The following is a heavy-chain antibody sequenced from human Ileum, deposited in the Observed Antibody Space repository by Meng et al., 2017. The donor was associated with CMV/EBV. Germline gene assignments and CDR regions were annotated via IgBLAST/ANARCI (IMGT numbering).Heavy chain of an antibody. D-gene: IGHD2-2*02. V-gene: IGHV3-30*02. Sequence: GGSLRLSCAASGFTFSSYGMHWVRQAPGKGLEWVAFIRYDGSNKYYADSVKGRFTISRDNSKNTLYLQMNSLRAEDTAVYYCAKVGYCSSTSCYTDRHYYYGMDVWGQGNTVTGAS. CDR3: AKVGYCSSTSCYTDRHYYYGMDV. J-gene: IGHJ6*02. CDR1: GFTFSSYG. CDR2: IRYDGSNK.